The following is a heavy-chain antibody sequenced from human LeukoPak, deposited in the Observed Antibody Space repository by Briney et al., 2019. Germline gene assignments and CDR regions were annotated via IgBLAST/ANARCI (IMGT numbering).Heavy chain of an antibody. Sequence: SETLSLTCTVSGDSISSYNYYWGWIRQPPGKGLEWIGNVFHTGSTYYNPSLTSRLSISVDTSREQFSLTLSSVTAADTAVYYCVRRHEGRTYSFDKWGRGTLVTVSS. CDR2: VFHTGST. D-gene: IGHD1-7*01. J-gene: IGHJ4*02. CDR1: GDSISSYNYY. V-gene: IGHV4-39*01. CDR3: VRRHEGRTYSFDK.